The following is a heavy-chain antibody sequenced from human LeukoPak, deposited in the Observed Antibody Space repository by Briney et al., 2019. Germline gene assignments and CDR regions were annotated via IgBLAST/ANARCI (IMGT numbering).Heavy chain of an antibody. CDR2: IDHSGST. V-gene: IGHV4-34*01. D-gene: IGHD2-21*01. CDR1: GGSFSGYY. J-gene: IGHJ4*02. CDR3: ARGQYSV. Sequence: SETLSLTCAVYGGSFSGYYWGWIRQPPGKGLEWIGEIDHSGSTNYNPSLKSRVTISIDTSKNQFSLKLTSVTAADTAVYYCARGQYSVWGQGTLVTISS.